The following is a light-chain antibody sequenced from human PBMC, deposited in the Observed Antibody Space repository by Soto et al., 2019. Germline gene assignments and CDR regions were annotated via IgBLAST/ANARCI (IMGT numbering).Light chain of an antibody. CDR3: LQDINYPWT. CDR2: GAS. V-gene: IGKV1-6*01. CDR1: QDIRNV. J-gene: IGKJ1*01. Sequence: AIQMTQSPSSLSASVGDRVTITCRASQDIRNVLGWYQQKPGKPPKVLIYGASNLQSGVPPRFSGSGSGTDFTLAISSLQPEESATYYCLQDINYPWTVGQGNKVDIK.